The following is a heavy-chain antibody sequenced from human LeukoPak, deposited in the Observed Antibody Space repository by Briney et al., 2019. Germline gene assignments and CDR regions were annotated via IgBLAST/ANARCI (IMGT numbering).Heavy chain of an antibody. V-gene: IGHV3-13*01. J-gene: IGHJ5*02. D-gene: IGHD3-22*01. CDR1: GFTFSSYD. CDR2: IGTAGDT. Sequence: GGSLRLSCAASGFTFSSYDMHWVRQATGKGLEWVSAIGTAGDTYYPGSVKGRFTISRENAKNSLYLQMNSLRAGDTAVYYCARDYYDSSGYYYEAGYNWFDPWGQGTLVTVSS. CDR3: ARDYYDSSGYYYEAGYNWFDP.